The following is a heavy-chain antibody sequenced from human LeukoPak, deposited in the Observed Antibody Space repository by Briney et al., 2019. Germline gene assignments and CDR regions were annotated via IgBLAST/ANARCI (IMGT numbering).Heavy chain of an antibody. V-gene: IGHV1-18*01. Sequence: ASVKVSCKASGYTFTSYGISWVRQAPGQGLDGMGWISAYNGNTNYAQKLQGRVTMTTDTSTSTAYMELRSLRSDDTAVYYCASTRVYGSGSYSDYWGQGTLVTVSS. CDR1: GYTFTSYG. CDR3: ASTRVYGSGSYSDY. CDR2: ISAYNGNT. D-gene: IGHD3-10*01. J-gene: IGHJ4*02.